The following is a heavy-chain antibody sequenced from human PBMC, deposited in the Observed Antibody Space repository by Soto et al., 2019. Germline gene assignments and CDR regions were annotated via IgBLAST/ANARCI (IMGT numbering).Heavy chain of an antibody. CDR3: AKDGGKDGYFGNWFDP. CDR1: GGTFSNYA. Sequence: SVKVSCRGSGGTFSNYAIPWVRQAPGQGLEWLGRIIPIFGSANYAQKFQGRVTITADESTTTAYMELSSVRSDDTAVYYCAKDGGKDGYFGNWFDPWVQGTLVTVS. V-gene: IGHV1-69*13. CDR2: IIPIFGSA. J-gene: IGHJ5*02. D-gene: IGHD5-12*01.